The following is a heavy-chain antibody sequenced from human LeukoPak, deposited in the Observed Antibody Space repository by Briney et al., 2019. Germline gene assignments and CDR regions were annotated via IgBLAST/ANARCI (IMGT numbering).Heavy chain of an antibody. V-gene: IGHV4-34*01. J-gene: IGHJ5*02. CDR2: INHSGST. Sequence: PSETLSLTCAVYGGSFSGYYWSWIRQPPGKGLEWIGEINHSGSTNYNPSLKSRVTISVDTSKNQFSLKLSSVTAADTAVYYCARDRSAVGNWFDPWGQGTLVTVSS. CDR3: ARDRSAVGNWFDP. CDR1: GGSFSGYY.